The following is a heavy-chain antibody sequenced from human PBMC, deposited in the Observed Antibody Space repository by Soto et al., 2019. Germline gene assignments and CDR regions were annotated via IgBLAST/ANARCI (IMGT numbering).Heavy chain of an antibody. Sequence: ASVKVSCKASGYTFTSYYMHWVRQAPGQGLEWMGIINPSGGSTTYAQKFQGRVTMTRDTSTTTVYMELSSLRSEDTAVYYCATDPRALMSFAELYPYGMDVWGQGTTVTVSS. CDR3: ATDPRALMSFAELYPYGMDV. CDR2: INPSGGST. D-gene: IGHD3-10*01. J-gene: IGHJ6*02. CDR1: GYTFTSYY. V-gene: IGHV1-46*01.